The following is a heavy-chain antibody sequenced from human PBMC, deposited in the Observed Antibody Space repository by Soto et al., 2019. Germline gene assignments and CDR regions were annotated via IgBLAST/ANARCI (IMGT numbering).Heavy chain of an antibody. D-gene: IGHD3-22*01. J-gene: IGHJ4*02. Sequence: QVQLVESGGGVVQPGRSLRLSCAASGFTFSSYGMHWVRQAPGKGLEWVAVIWYDGSNKYYADSVKGRFTISRDNSKKTLYLQMSRTTAEATAGYYCARDYGSSGYPGSYFDYWGQGTLVTVSS. CDR1: GFTFSSYG. CDR2: IWYDGSNK. CDR3: ARDYGSSGYPGSYFDY. V-gene: IGHV3-33*01.